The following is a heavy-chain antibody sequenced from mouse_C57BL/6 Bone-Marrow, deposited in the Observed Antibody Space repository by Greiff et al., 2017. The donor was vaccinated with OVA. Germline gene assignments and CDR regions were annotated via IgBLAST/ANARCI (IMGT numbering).Heavy chain of an antibody. J-gene: IGHJ3*01. CDR2: INPYNGGT. Sequence: VHVKQSGPVLVKPGASVKMSCKASGYTFTDYYMNWVKQSHGKSLEWIGVINPYNGGTSYNQKFKGKATLTVDKSSSTAYMELNSLTSEDSAVYYCARTGPMAYWGQGTLVTVSA. CDR3: ARTGPMAY. V-gene: IGHV1-19*01. CDR1: GYTFTDYY. D-gene: IGHD4-1*01.